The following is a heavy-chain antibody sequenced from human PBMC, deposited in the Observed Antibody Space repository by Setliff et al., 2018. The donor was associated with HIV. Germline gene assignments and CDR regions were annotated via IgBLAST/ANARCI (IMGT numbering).Heavy chain of an antibody. Sequence: PGGSLRLSCAASRFTFSDFSMNWVRQAPGKGLEWVSYISSSSNVIYYADSVKGRFTISRDNAKNSLYLEVNSLRVEDTAVYYCARDLLNGDYGYWGQGTLVTVSS. CDR2: ISSSSNVI. J-gene: IGHJ4*02. V-gene: IGHV3-48*01. CDR3: ARDLLNGDYGY. CDR1: RFTFSDFS. D-gene: IGHD4-17*01.